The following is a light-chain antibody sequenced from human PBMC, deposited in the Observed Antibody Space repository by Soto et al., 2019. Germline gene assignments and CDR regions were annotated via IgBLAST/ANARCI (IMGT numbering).Light chain of an antibody. CDR2: GAS. CDR3: QQRSNWT. V-gene: IGKV3D-20*02. J-gene: IGKJ1*01. Sequence: EIVLTQSACTLSLSPGEGATLSCRASQSVGSNYLAWYQKKPGQAPRILIFGASGRATGIPDRFSGSGSGTAFTLTISRMEPEDFAVDYCQQRSNWTFGQGTQVDIK. CDR1: QSVGSNY.